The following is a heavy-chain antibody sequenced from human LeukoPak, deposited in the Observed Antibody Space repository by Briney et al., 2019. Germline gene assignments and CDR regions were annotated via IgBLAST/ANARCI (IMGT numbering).Heavy chain of an antibody. Sequence: GGSLRLSCAASGFTFSDHYMDWVRQAPGKGLEWVGRTRNKANSYTTEYAASVKGRFTISRDDSKNSLYLQMNSLKTEDTAVYYCATRSGSYGPGFDYWGQGTLVTVSS. CDR2: TRNKANSYTT. J-gene: IGHJ4*02. CDR1: GFTFSDHY. CDR3: ATRSGSYGPGFDY. V-gene: IGHV3-72*01. D-gene: IGHD1-26*01.